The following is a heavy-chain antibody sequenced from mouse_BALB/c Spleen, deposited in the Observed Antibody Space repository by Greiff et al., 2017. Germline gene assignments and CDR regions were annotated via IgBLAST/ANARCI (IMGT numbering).Heavy chain of an antibody. D-gene: IGHD2-4*01. CDR2: IWRGGST. J-gene: IGHJ2*01. CDR1: GFSLTSYG. CDR3: AKEGGGIMITTFDY. Sequence: QVQLKESGPSLVQPSQSLSITCTVSGFSLTSYGVHWVRQSPGKGLEWLGVIWRGGSTDYNAAFMSRLSITKDNSKSQVFFKMNSLQADDTAIYYCAKEGGGIMITTFDYWGQGTTLTVSS. V-gene: IGHV2-5-1*01.